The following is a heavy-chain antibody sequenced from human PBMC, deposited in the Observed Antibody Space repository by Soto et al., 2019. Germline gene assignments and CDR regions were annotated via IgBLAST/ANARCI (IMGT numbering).Heavy chain of an antibody. CDR1: EHTFTGYY. CDR3: ATSSDWSPLLDY. V-gene: IGHV1-2*02. Sequence: ASVKVSCKASEHTFTGYYLHWVRQAPGQGLEWMGWINPNGGGTIYAQKFQGRLTMTRDTSITTAYMELTRLRADDTAFYFCATSSDWSPLLDYWVQGTLVTVSS. J-gene: IGHJ4*02. CDR2: INPNGGGT. D-gene: IGHD6-19*01.